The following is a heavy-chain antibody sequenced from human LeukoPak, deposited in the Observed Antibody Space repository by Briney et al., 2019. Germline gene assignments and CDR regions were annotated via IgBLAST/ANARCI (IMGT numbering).Heavy chain of an antibody. J-gene: IGHJ3*02. Sequence: ASVKVSCKASGYTFTSYYMHWVRQAPGQGLEWMGIINPSGGSTSYAQKFQGRVTMTGDTSTSTVYMELSSLRSEDTAVYYCARLFSQDDAFDIWGQGTMVTVSS. CDR1: GYTFTSYY. CDR2: INPSGGST. V-gene: IGHV1-46*03. CDR3: ARLFSQDDAFDI.